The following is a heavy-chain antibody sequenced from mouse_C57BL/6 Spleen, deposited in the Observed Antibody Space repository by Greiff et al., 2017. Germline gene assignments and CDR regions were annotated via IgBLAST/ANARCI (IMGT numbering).Heavy chain of an antibody. J-gene: IGHJ2*01. CDR3: AREDGYYDY. Sequence: VQLQQPGAELVRPGSSVQLSCKASGYTFTSYWMDWVKQRHGQGLEWIGNIYPSDSETHYNQKFKDKATLTVDKSSSTAYMQLSSLTSEDSAVYYCAREDGYYDYWGQGTTLTVSS. CDR1: GYTFTSYW. V-gene: IGHV1-61*01. D-gene: IGHD2-3*01. CDR2: IYPSDSET.